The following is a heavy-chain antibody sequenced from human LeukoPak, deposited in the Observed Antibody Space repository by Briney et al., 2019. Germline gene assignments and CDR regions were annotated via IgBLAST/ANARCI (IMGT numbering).Heavy chain of an antibody. CDR3: AREISSASGY. J-gene: IGHJ4*02. V-gene: IGHV3-74*01. CDR2: MNSDGSTI. D-gene: IGHD6-19*01. CDR1: GFTFRSYW. Sequence: GGSLRLSCAASGFTFRSYWMHWVRQAPGKGLVWVSRMNSDGSTISYADSVRGRFTISRDNAKNTLYLQMNSLRAEDTAVYYCAREISSASGYWGQGTLVTVSS.